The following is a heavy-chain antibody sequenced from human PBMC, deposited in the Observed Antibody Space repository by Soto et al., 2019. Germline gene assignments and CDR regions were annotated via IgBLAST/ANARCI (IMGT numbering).Heavy chain of an antibody. Sequence: GGSLRLSCAASGFTFSNFWMHWVRQAPGKGPVWVSRINGDGSSTSHADSVKGRFTISRDNAENTLFLQMSGLRAEDTAVYYCARAQLLPDDAFDAWGRGTVVTVSS. CDR2: INGDGSST. V-gene: IGHV3-74*01. J-gene: IGHJ3*01. CDR1: GFTFSNFW. D-gene: IGHD2-2*01. CDR3: ARAQLLPDDAFDA.